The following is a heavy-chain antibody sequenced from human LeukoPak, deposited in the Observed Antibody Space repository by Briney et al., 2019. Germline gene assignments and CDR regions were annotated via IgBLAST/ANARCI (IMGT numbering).Heavy chain of an antibody. CDR3: ARDSVLRFLGHYYYYGMDV. J-gene: IGHJ6*02. D-gene: IGHD3-3*01. Sequence: SETLSLTCAVYGGSFSGYYWSWIRQPPGKGLEWIGEINHSGSTNYNPSLKSRVTISVDTSENQFSLKLSSVTAADTAVYYCARDSVLRFLGHYYYYGMDVWGQGTTVTVSS. V-gene: IGHV4-34*01. CDR2: INHSGST. CDR1: GGSFSGYY.